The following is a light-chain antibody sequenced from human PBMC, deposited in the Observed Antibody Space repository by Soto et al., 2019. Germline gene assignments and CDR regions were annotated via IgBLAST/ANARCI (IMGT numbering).Light chain of an antibody. CDR3: TSPTPGSLYV. Sequence: QSALTQPASVSGTPGQSITSPCTRTSSDVGGYNYVSWYQQSPGRVPKLLIYKFRNRPSVITNRFSGSKSGNTASLTISGLQAEDEADYFCTSPTPGSLYVFGSGTRSPS. CDR2: KFR. CDR1: SSDVGGYNY. J-gene: IGLJ1*01. V-gene: IGLV2-14*01.